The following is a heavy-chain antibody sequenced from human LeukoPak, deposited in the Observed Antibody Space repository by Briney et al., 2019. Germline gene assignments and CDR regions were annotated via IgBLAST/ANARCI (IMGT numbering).Heavy chain of an antibody. J-gene: IGHJ4*02. CDR1: GFNLSYYW. Sequence: GGSLRLSCAASGFNLSYYWMTWVRQAPGRGLEWVSSIIGSGGNTHYADSVKGRFTISRDNSKNTLYVQMNSLRAEDTAVYYCARRSSSNSGCFDYWGQGTLVTVSS. CDR2: IIGSGGNT. V-gene: IGHV3-23*01. CDR3: ARRSSSNSGCFDY. D-gene: IGHD6-25*01.